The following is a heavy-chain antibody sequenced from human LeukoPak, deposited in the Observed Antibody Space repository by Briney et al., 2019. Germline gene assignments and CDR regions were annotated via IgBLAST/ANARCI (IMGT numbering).Heavy chain of an antibody. Sequence: SETLSLTCAVYGGSFSGYYWSWIRQPPGKGLEWIGEINHSGSTNYNPSLKSRVTISVDTSKNQFSLKLSSVTAADMAVYYCASGDYYGSGRYYGGGYFDRWGQGALITVSS. CDR3: ASGDYYGSGRYYGGGYFDR. D-gene: IGHD3-10*01. CDR1: GGSFSGYY. CDR2: INHSGST. V-gene: IGHV4-34*01. J-gene: IGHJ4*02.